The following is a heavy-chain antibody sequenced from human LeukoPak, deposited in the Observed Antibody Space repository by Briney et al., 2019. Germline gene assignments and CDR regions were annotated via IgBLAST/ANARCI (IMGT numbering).Heavy chain of an antibody. D-gene: IGHD6-13*01. CDR1: GFTFSSYS. CDR2: ISSSSSYI. Sequence: GGSLRLSCAASGFTFSSYSMNWVRQAPGKGLEWVSSISSSSSYIYYADSVKGRFTISRDNAKNSLYLQMNSLRAEDTAVYYCARDFFAPGIPAANYMDVWGKGTTVTVSS. V-gene: IGHV3-21*01. CDR3: ARDFFAPGIPAANYMDV. J-gene: IGHJ6*03.